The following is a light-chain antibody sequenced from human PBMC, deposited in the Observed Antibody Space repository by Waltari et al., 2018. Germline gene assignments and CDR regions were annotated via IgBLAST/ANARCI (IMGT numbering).Light chain of an antibody. CDR1: QSVLYSSTNKNY. CDR3: QQYYSTPPIT. CDR2: WAS. J-gene: IGKJ5*01. V-gene: IGKV4-1*01. Sequence: DIVLTQSPDSLAVSLGERATINCKSSQSVLYSSTNKNYLAWYQQKPRQPPKLLIYWASTRESGVPDRFSGSGSGADFTLTISSLQAEDVAVYYCQQYYSTPPITFGQGTRLEIK.